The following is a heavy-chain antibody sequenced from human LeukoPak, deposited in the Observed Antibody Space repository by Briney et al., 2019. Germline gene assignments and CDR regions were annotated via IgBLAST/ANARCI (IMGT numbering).Heavy chain of an antibody. CDR1: GFTFSSYA. V-gene: IGHV3-23*01. CDR3: AKDPHIVVVPAAISY. J-gene: IGHJ4*02. D-gene: IGHD2-2*01. CDR2: ISGSGGST. Sequence: PGGSLRVSCAASGFTFSSYAMSWVRQAPGKGLEWVSAISGSGGSTYYADSVKGRFTISRDNSKNTLYLQMNSLRAEDTAVYYCAKDPHIVVVPAAISYWGQGTLVTVSS.